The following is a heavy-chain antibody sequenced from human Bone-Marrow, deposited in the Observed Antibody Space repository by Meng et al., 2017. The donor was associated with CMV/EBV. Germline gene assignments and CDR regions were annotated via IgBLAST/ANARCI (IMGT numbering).Heavy chain of an antibody. V-gene: IGHV4-59*12. J-gene: IGHJ5*02. CDR1: GGSISSYY. D-gene: IGHD2-2*01. Sequence: SETLSLTCTVSGGSISSYYWSWIRQPPGKGLEWIGYIYYSGSTNYNPSLKSRVTISVDTSKNQFSLKLSSVTAADTAVYYCARDGRGYCTSTSCFSSGFDPWGQGTLVTVSS. CDR2: IYYSGST. CDR3: ARDGRGYCTSTSCFSSGFDP.